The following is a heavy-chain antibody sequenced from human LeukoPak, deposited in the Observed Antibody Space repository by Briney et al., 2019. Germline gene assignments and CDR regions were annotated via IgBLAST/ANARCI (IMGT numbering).Heavy chain of an antibody. J-gene: IGHJ4*02. D-gene: IGHD6-19*01. V-gene: IGHV1-2*06. CDR1: GYTFTGYY. CDR2: INPNSGGT. CDR3: ARGIAGYSSGHYFDY. Sequence: EASVKVSCKASGYTFTGYYMHWVRQAPGQGLEWMGRINPNSGGTNYAQKFQGRVTMTRDTSISTAYMELSRLRSDDTAVYYCARGIAGYSSGHYFDYWGQGTLATVSS.